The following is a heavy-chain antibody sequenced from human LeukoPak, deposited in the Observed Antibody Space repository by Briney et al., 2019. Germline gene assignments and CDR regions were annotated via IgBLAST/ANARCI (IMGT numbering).Heavy chain of an antibody. D-gene: IGHD3-10*01. CDR2: TYYRSKWYN. CDR3: ARSISGLGD. V-gene: IGHV6-1*01. CDR1: GCIVPCNIAA. Sequence: SQALSLTLPCPGCIVPCNIAAWNWTGHSPSRGLEWLGRTYYRSKWYNDYAISVKGRINISADTSKNQFSLQLNSVTPEYTAVYYCARSISGLGDWGQGALVTVSS. J-gene: IGHJ4*02.